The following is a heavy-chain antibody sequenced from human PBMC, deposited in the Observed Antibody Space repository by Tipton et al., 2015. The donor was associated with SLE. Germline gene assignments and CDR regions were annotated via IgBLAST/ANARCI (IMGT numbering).Heavy chain of an antibody. D-gene: IGHD2-2*01. V-gene: IGHV4-31*03. CDR2: IYNTVNT. CDR3: ARFGRSAAMDWFDR. J-gene: IGHJ5*02. CDR1: GGSVSSGGYY. Sequence: TLSLTCTVSGGSVSSGGYYRSWIRQHPGKGLEWIGHIYNTVNTYYNPSLTSRVTISDDTSKNQFSLTLSSVTAADTAIYYCARFGRSAAMDWFDRWGQGALVTVSS.